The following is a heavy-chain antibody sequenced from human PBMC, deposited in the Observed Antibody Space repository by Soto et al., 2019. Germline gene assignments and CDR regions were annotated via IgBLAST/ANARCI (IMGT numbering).Heavy chain of an antibody. D-gene: IGHD2-21*01. CDR1: GFTFGNYA. Sequence: EVQLLDSGGGLVQPGGSLRLSCAASGFTFGNYALSWVRQAPGRGLEWVAAISGRGDNTYYTDSVKGRFTISRDNSMNMLYMQMNSLRAEDTAVYYCAKDRGLGGVCYFDYWGQGTLVTVSS. V-gene: IGHV3-23*01. CDR2: ISGRGDNT. J-gene: IGHJ4*02. CDR3: AKDRGLGGVCYFDY.